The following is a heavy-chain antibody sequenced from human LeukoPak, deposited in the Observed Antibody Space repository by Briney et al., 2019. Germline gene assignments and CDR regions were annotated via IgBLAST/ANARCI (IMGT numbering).Heavy chain of an antibody. J-gene: IGHJ4*02. Sequence: PGGSLRLSCSASRFTFSSYAMHWVRQAPGKGLEYVSAISSNGGSTYYANSVKGRFTISRDNSKNTLYLQMGSLRAEDMAVYYCARGMGIDYWGQGTLVTVSS. CDR1: RFTFSSYA. CDR2: ISSNGGST. D-gene: IGHD1-26*01. V-gene: IGHV3-64*01. CDR3: ARGMGIDY.